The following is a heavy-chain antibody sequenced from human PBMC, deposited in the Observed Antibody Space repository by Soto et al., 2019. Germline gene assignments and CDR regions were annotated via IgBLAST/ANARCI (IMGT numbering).Heavy chain of an antibody. CDR3: ARGGHISTKTGTPPFDY. V-gene: IGHV3-48*02. J-gene: IGHJ4*02. D-gene: IGHD1-1*01. Sequence: EVQLVESGGGLVQPGGSLRLSCAASGFNFNTYSMNWVRQAPGKGLEWVSYISSSGSTIYYADSVKGRFTISRDNAKNSLFLQMNSLRDEDTAVYFCARGGHISTKTGTPPFDYWGQGTLVTVTS. CDR1: GFNFNTYS. CDR2: ISSSGSTI.